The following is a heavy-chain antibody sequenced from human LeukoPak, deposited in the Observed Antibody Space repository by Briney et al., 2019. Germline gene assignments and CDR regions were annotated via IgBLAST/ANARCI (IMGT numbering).Heavy chain of an antibody. V-gene: IGHV3-30-3*01. CDR3: ARKSSYGGNSVDY. Sequence: PGRSLRLSCAASGFTFNSYGMHWGRPAPGEGLGWGAVISYDGSNIYYAESVKGRFTISRDNSKNTLYLQMNSLRAEDTAVYYCARKSSYGGNSVDYWGQGTLVTVSS. CDR2: ISYDGSNI. D-gene: IGHD4-23*01. J-gene: IGHJ4*02. CDR1: GFTFNSYG.